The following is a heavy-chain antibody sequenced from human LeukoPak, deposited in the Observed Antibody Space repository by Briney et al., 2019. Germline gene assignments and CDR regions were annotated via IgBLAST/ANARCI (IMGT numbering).Heavy chain of an antibody. CDR1: GFTFSSYW. CDR3: ARDSSSWYLLYYYYGMDV. Sequence: PGGPLRLSCAASGFTFSSYWMSWVRQAPGKGLEWVANIKQDGSEKYYVDSVKGRFTISRDNAKNSLYLQMNSLRAEDTAVYYCARDSSSWYLLYYYYGMDVWGQGTTVTVSS. D-gene: IGHD6-13*01. CDR2: IKQDGSEK. J-gene: IGHJ6*02. V-gene: IGHV3-7*01.